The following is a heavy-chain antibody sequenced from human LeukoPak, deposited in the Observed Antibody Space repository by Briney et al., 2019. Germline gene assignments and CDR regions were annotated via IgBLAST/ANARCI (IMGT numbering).Heavy chain of an antibody. CDR3: ARERYYYDSSGSNDAFDI. Sequence: ASVKVSCKASGYTFTSYYMHWVRQAPGQGLEWMGIINPSGGSTSYAQKFQGRVTMTRDMSTSTVYMELSSLRSEDTAVYYCARERYYYDSSGSNDAFDIWGQGTMVTVSS. CDR1: GYTFTSYY. CDR2: INPSGGST. J-gene: IGHJ3*02. V-gene: IGHV1-46*01. D-gene: IGHD3-22*01.